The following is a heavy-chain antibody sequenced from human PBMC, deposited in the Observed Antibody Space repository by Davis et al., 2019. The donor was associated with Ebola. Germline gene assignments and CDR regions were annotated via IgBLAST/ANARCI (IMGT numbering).Heavy chain of an antibody. J-gene: IGHJ4*02. CDR2: ISYDGSNK. V-gene: IGHV3-30*03. CDR3: ARERAPTYFDY. CDR1: GFTFSSYG. D-gene: IGHD1-26*01. Sequence: GESLKISCAASGFTFSSYGMHWVRQAPGKGLEWVAVISYDGSNKYYADSVKGRFTISRDNAKNSLYLQMNSLRAEDTAVYYCARERAPTYFDYWGQGTLVTVSS.